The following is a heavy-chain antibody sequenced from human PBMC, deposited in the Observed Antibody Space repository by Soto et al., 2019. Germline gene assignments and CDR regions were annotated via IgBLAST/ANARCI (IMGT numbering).Heavy chain of an antibody. Sequence: EVQLSESGGGLVQPGGSLRLSCAASGLTFSRADLSWVRQAPGKGLEWVSAISGSGGDIHYADSVKGRFTVSRDNPKNTLFLQMSSLRVEATAIYYWATHSWEHWGQGTLVTVSS. CDR2: ISGSGGDI. D-gene: IGHD1-26*01. J-gene: IGHJ4*02. V-gene: IGHV3-23*01. CDR3: ATHSWEH. CDR1: GLTFSRAD.